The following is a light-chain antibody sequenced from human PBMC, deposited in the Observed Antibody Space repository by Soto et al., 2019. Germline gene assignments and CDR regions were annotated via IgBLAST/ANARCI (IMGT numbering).Light chain of an antibody. CDR2: HAS. V-gene: IGKV1-5*03. CDR1: QSISTW. Sequence: DIQMTQSPSTLSASIGDRVTITCRASQSISTWLAWYRQKPGEAPKLLIYHASNLESGVLSRFSGSGSGTEFTLTISSLQPDDFATYYCQQYKAYSWTFGPGTKVDI. J-gene: IGKJ1*01. CDR3: QQYKAYSWT.